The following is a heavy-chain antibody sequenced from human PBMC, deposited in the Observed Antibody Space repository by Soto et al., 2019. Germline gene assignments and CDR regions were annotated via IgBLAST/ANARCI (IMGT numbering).Heavy chain of an antibody. CDR3: AKGAGGFFECFDY. D-gene: IGHD3-3*01. CDR2: ISGSGGST. V-gene: IGHV3-23*01. Sequence: EVQLLESGGGLVQPGGSLRLSCAASGFTFSSYAMSWVRQAPGKGLEWVSAISGSGGSTYYADSVKGRFTISRDNSKNTQYLQMNSLRAEDTAVYYFAKGAGGFFECFDYWGQGTLVTVSS. CDR1: GFTFSSYA. J-gene: IGHJ4*02.